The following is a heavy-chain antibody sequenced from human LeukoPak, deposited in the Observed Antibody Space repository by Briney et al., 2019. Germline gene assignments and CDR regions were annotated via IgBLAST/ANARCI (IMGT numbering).Heavy chain of an antibody. J-gene: IGHJ6*03. CDR2: IYYSGST. V-gene: IGHV4-39*07. Sequence: ASETLSLTCTVSGDSISSTNFYWGWIRQPPGKGLEWIGSIYYSGSTYYNPSLKSRVTISVDTSKGQFSLKLSSVTAADTAVYYCARVVRYSSGWGYYYMDVWGRGTTVTVSS. CDR3: ARVVRYSSGWGYYYMDV. CDR1: GDSISSTNFY. D-gene: IGHD6-19*01.